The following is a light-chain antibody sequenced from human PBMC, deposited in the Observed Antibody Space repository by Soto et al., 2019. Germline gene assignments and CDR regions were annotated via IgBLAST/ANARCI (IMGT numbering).Light chain of an antibody. Sequence: QSVLTQAPSASGTPGQRVTISCSGSSSNVGSNYVYWYQQLPGTAPKLLIYKNDQRPSGVPDRFSGSKSGTSASLAISGLRSEDEADYYCAAWDDSLRGRVFGTGTKVTV. J-gene: IGLJ1*01. CDR1: SSNVGSNY. V-gene: IGLV1-47*01. CDR2: KND. CDR3: AAWDDSLRGRV.